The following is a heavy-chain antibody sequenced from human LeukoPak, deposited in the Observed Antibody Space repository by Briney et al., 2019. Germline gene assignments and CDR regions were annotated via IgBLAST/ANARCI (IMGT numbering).Heavy chain of an antibody. CDR1: GGSISSSSYY. J-gene: IGHJ3*02. V-gene: IGHV4-39*07. Sequence: SETLSLTCTVSGGSISSSSYYWGWIRQPPGKGLEWIGSIYYSGSTYYNPSLKSRVTISVDTSKNQFSLKLSSVTAADTAVYYCARDRGITGTPMDAFDIWGQGTMVTVSS. D-gene: IGHD1-20*01. CDR3: ARDRGITGTPMDAFDI. CDR2: IYYSGST.